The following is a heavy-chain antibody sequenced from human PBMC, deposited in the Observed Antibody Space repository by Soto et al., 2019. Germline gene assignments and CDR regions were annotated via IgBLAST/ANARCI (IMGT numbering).Heavy chain of an antibody. CDR3: ASQLRFLEWFTVGWFDP. CDR1: GGSISSSSYY. J-gene: IGHJ5*02. Sequence: SETLSLTCTVSGGSISSSSYYWGWIRQPPGKGLEWIGSIYYSGSTYYNPSLKSRVTISVDTSKNQFSLKLSSVTAADTAVYYCASQLRFLEWFTVGWFDPWGQGTLVTVSS. D-gene: IGHD3-3*01. CDR2: IYYSGST. V-gene: IGHV4-39*01.